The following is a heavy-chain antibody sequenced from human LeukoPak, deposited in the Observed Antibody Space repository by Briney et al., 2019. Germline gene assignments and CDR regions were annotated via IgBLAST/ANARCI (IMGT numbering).Heavy chain of an antibody. CDR1: GGSFSGYY. V-gene: IGHV4-34*01. J-gene: IGHJ4*02. D-gene: IGHD3-3*01. Sequence: SETLSLTCAVYGGSFSGYYWSWIRQPPGKGLEWIGEINHSGSTNYNPSLKSRVTISVDTSKNQFSLKLSSVTAADTAVYYCASSDFWSGYSAPNSYWGQGTLVTVSS. CDR3: ASSDFWSGYSAPNSY. CDR2: INHSGST.